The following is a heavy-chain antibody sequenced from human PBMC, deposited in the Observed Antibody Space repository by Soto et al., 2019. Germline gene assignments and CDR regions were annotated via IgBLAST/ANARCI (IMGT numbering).Heavy chain of an antibody. CDR2: ISGSGGST. CDR1: GFTFSSYA. Sequence: EVQLLESGGGLVQPGGSLRLSCAASGFTFSSYAMSWVRQAPGKGLEWVSAISGSGGSTYYADSVKGRFTISRDNSKNTLYLQMNSLRAEDTAVYYCAKEVEVVAAAPEYFQHWGQGTLVTVSS. CDR3: AKEVEVVAAAPEYFQH. J-gene: IGHJ1*01. V-gene: IGHV3-23*01. D-gene: IGHD2-15*01.